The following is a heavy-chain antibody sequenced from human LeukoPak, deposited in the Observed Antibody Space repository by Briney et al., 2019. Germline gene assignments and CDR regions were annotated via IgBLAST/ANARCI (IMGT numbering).Heavy chain of an antibody. CDR2: ICHSGST. J-gene: IGHJ3*02. CDR1: GDSISSGGYS. V-gene: IGHV4-30-2*01. D-gene: IGHD2-15*01. Sequence: SQTLSLTCAVSGDSISSGGYSWSCIRQPPGKGLEWIGYICHSGSTYYNPSLKSRVTISLDRSKNQFSLKLSSVTAADTAVYYCARGGGYCSGGSCYRDAFDIWGQGTMVTVSS. CDR3: ARGGGYCSGGSCYRDAFDI.